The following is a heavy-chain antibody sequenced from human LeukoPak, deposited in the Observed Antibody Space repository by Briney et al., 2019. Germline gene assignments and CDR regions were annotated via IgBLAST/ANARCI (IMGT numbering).Heavy chain of an antibody. D-gene: IGHD3-10*01. V-gene: IGHV4-39*01. CDR3: ARARLSIVRGITNFDY. J-gene: IGHJ4*02. Sequence: PSETLSLTCFVSGGSVSSSRNYWGWIRQSPGKGLEWIGSINYSGSTSYNPSLKSRVTISVDTSKNQFSLILSSVTAADTAVYFCARARLSIVRGITNFDYWGQGTVATVSS. CDR1: GGSVSSSRNY. CDR2: INYSGST.